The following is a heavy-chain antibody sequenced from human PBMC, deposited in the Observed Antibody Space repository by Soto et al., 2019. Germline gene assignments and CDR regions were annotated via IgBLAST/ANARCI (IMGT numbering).Heavy chain of an antibody. V-gene: IGHV1-69*01. Sequence: QVQLVQSGAEVKKPGSSVKVSCKASGGTFSSYAISWVRQAPGQGLEWMGGIIPIFGTANYAQKFEGRVTIAADETTSTAYMELSILRYDDAVVYYCARGIAAASTAYYYGMDVWGQGTTVTVSS. D-gene: IGHD6-13*01. CDR1: GGTFSSYA. J-gene: IGHJ6*02. CDR2: IIPIFGTA. CDR3: ARGIAAASTAYYYGMDV.